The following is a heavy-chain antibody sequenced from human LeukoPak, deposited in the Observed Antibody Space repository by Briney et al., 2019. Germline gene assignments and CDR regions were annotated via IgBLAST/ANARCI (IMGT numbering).Heavy chain of an antibody. CDR1: GFSFDDYA. V-gene: IGHV3-9*01. D-gene: IGHD3-10*01. J-gene: IGHJ6*03. CDR2: VSWDGNNI. Sequence: SLRLSCVASGFSFDDYAMHWVRQAPGKGLEWVSGVSWDGNNIGYADSVKGRFTISRDNAKNSLYLQMNSLRAEDTALYYCGKSTVGRYNYYMDVWGKGTTVTVSS. CDR3: GKSTVGRYNYYMDV.